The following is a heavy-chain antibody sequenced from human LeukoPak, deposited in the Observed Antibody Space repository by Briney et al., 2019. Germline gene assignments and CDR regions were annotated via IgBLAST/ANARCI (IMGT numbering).Heavy chain of an antibody. J-gene: IGHJ4*02. CDR3: AGSGSYPFDY. CDR1: GFSFSTFW. V-gene: IGHV3-7*05. Sequence: GGSLRLSCAASGFSFSTFWMSWVRQAPGKGLEWVANIQDDGSEKNYVDSVKGRFTISRDDSKNTAYLQMNSLKTEDTAVYFCAGSGSYPFDYWGQGTLVTVSS. CDR2: IQDDGSEK. D-gene: IGHD1-26*01.